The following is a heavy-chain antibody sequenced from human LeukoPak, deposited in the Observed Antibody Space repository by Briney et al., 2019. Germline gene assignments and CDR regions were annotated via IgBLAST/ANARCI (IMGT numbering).Heavy chain of an antibody. D-gene: IGHD3-10*01. Sequence: GSSVKVSCKASGGTFSSYAISWVRQAPGQGLEWMGGIIPIFGTANYAQKFQGRVTITADESTSTAYMELSSLRSEDTAVYYCASMVRGAYRYNWFDPWGQGTLVIVSS. J-gene: IGHJ5*02. V-gene: IGHV1-69*01. CDR1: GGTFSSYA. CDR3: ASMVRGAYRYNWFDP. CDR2: IIPIFGTA.